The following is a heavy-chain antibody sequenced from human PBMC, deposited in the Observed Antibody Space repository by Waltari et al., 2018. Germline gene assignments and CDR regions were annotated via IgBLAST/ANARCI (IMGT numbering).Heavy chain of an antibody. CDR2: ISAYNGNT. D-gene: IGHD3-3*01. J-gene: IGHJ5*02. CDR3: ARDPEFWSGYLGLNWFDP. Sequence: QVQLVQSGAEVKKPGASVKVSCKASGYTFTSYGISWVRQAPGQGLEWMGWISAYNGNTNYAPKLQGRVTMTTDTSTSTAYMELRSLRSDDTAVYYCARDPEFWSGYLGLNWFDPWGQGTLVTVSS. CDR1: GYTFTSYG. V-gene: IGHV1-18*01.